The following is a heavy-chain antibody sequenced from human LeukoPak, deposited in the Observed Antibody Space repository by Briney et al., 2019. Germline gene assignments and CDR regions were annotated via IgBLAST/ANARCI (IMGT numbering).Heavy chain of an antibody. CDR1: GGSISSSSYY. V-gene: IGHV4-39*01. J-gene: IGHJ4*02. D-gene: IGHD6-13*01. CDR2: VYYSGST. Sequence: SETLSLTCTVSGGSISSSSYYWGWIRQPPGKGLEWIGSVYYSGSTYYNPSLKSRVTISVDSSKNQFSLKLSSVTAADTAVYYCARYRSSWYVGNFDYWGQGTLVTVSS. CDR3: ARYRSSWYVGNFDY.